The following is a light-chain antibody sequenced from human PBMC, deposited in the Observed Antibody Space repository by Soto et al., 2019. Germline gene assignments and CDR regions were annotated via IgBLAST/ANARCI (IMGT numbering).Light chain of an antibody. CDR2: GNS. V-gene: IGLV1-40*01. Sequence: QSVLTQPPSVSGAPGQRVTISCTGSSSNIGAGYDVHWYQQLPGTAPKLLIYGNSNRPSGVPDRFSGSKSGTSASLAITGLQAEDGADYYCQSFESSLGGYVLGTGTKLTVL. CDR1: SSNIGAGYD. J-gene: IGLJ1*01. CDR3: QSFESSLGGYV.